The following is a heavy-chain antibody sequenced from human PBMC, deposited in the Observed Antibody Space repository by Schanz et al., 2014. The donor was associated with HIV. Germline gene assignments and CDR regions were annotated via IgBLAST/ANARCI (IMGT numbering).Heavy chain of an antibody. CDR3: ARDVSHDSSGHYSDYYYGMDV. D-gene: IGHD3-22*01. CDR2: INSDGSST. Sequence: EQLVESGGGVVQPGRSLRLSCAASGFTFSNYGMHWVRQAPGKGLVWVSRINSDGSSTSYADSVKGRFTISRDNSKNTLYLQMNSLRAEDTAVYYCARDVSHDSSGHYSDYYYGMDVWGQGTTVTVSS. V-gene: IGHV3-74*01. CDR1: GFTFSNYG. J-gene: IGHJ6*02.